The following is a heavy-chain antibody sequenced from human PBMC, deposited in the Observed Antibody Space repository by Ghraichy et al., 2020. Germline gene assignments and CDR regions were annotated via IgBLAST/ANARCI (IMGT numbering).Heavy chain of an antibody. Sequence: GGSLRLSCAASGFTFSSYSMNWVRQAPGKGLEWVSSISSSSSYLYYADSLKGRFTISRDNAKNSLYLQMNSLRAEDTAVYYCARAVVVAAKEVAAFDSWGQGTLVTVSS. CDR1: GFTFSSYS. J-gene: IGHJ5*01. V-gene: IGHV3-21*01. D-gene: IGHD2-15*01. CDR2: ISSSSSYL. CDR3: ARAVVVAAKEVAAFDS.